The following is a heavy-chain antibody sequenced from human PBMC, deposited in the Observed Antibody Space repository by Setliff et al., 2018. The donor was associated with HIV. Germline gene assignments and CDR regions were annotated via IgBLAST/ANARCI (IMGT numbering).Heavy chain of an antibody. CDR3: ARQGSWLDS. CDR2: SHNNGNT. V-gene: IGHV4-59*08. CDR1: GGSISSYY. J-gene: IGHJ5*01. D-gene: IGHD2-15*01. Sequence: SETLSLTCTVSGGSISSYYWSWIRQPPGEGLEWIGYSHNNGNTHYNPSLKSRVTISVDTSENHVSLRLNSVTAADTAVYYCARQGSWLDSWGQGTLVTVSS.